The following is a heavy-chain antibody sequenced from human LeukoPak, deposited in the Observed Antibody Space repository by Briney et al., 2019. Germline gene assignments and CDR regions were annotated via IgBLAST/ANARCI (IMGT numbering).Heavy chain of an antibody. D-gene: IGHD5-18*01. V-gene: IGHV3-49*04. CDR1: EVSDYA. Sequence: GGSLRLSCTASEVSDYAVSWVRRAPGKDLEWVGFIRSKTYGGTAEYAASVKGRFSISRGDSKTIAYLQMNSLTIEDTAVYYCTLANRAYAYGYDYWGQGTLVTVSS. CDR3: TLANRAYAYGYDY. J-gene: IGHJ4*02. CDR2: IRSKTYGGTA.